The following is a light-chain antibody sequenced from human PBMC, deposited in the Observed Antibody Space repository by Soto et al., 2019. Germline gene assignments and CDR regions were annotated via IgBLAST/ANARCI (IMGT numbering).Light chain of an antibody. CDR3: QQYGESPFT. CDR1: QDISTY. Sequence: DVQLTQSPSSLSASVGDRVTITCQASQDISTYLNWYQQRPGKAPKLLIYDASNLETGVPLRFSGSGSGTAFSFKINSLQPDDIATYYCQQYGESPFTFGPGTKVDVK. CDR2: DAS. V-gene: IGKV1-33*01. J-gene: IGKJ3*01.